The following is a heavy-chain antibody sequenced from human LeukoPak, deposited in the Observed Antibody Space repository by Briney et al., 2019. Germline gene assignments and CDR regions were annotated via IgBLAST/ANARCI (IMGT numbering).Heavy chain of an antibody. J-gene: IGHJ4*02. D-gene: IGHD3-16*01. CDR3: ARNNWGIDY. CDR1: GFTFSSHW. V-gene: IGHV3-74*01. CDR2: ISDDGTIR. Sequence: GGSLRLSCAASGFTFSSHWMHWVRHGPGKGLVWVALISDDGTIRSYGDAVRGRFTISRDKAKNTVYMEMNTLRAEDTAVYYCARNNWGIDYWGQGALVTVSS.